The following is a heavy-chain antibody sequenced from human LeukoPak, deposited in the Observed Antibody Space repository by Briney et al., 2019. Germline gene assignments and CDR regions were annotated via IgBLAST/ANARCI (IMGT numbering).Heavy chain of an antibody. CDR3: AKDRYSGSYGRSYRGEYYFDY. J-gene: IGHJ4*02. D-gene: IGHD1-26*01. V-gene: IGHV3-30*18. CDR1: GFTFSSYG. CDR2: ISYDGSNK. Sequence: PGRSLRLSCAASGFTFSSYGMHWVRQAPGKGLEWVAVISYDGSNKYYADSVKGRFTISRDSSKNTLYLQMNSLRAEDTAVYYCAKDRYSGSYGRSYRGEYYFDYWGQGTLVTVSS.